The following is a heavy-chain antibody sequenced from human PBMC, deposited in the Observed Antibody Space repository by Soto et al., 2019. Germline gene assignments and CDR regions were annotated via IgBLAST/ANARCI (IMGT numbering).Heavy chain of an antibody. D-gene: IGHD3-22*01. Sequence: QVQLVESGGGVVQPGRSLRLSCAASGFTFSSYGMHWVRQAPGKGLEWVAVIWYDGSNKYYADSVKGRFTISRDNSKTALYPQMNSRRAEDTAVYYCARGADSSGYYPTGYWGQGTLVTVAS. J-gene: IGHJ4*02. V-gene: IGHV3-33*01. CDR2: IWYDGSNK. CDR1: GFTFSSYG. CDR3: ARGADSSGYYPTGY.